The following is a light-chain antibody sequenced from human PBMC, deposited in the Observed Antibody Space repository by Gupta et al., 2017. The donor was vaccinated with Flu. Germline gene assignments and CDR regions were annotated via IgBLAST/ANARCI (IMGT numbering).Light chain of an antibody. CDR3: QQYYSTPYT. Sequence: DIVMTQSPDSLAVSLGERAAINCKSSQRVLYSSTNKDYLAWYQQKPGQPPKLLVYWASTRESGVPDRFSGSGSGTDFTLTISSLQAEDVVVYYCQQYYSTPYTFGQGTKLEIK. CDR1: QRVLYSSTNKDY. V-gene: IGKV4-1*01. CDR2: WAS. J-gene: IGKJ2*01.